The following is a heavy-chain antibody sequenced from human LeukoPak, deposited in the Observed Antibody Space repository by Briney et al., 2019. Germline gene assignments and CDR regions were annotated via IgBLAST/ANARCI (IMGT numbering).Heavy chain of an antibody. V-gene: IGHV4-34*01. CDR2: INHSGST. CDR3: ARGITIFGVSHWGYYYYYMDV. J-gene: IGHJ6*03. D-gene: IGHD3-3*01. CDR1: GGSFSGYY. Sequence: SETLPLTCAVYGGSFSGYYWSWIRQPPGKGLEWIGEINHSGSTNYNPSLKSRVTISVDTSKNQFSLKLSSVTAADTAVYYCARGITIFGVSHWGYYYYYMDVWGKGTTVTVSS.